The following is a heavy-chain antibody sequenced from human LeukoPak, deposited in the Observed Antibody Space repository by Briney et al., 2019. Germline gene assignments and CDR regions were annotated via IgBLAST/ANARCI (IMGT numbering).Heavy chain of an antibody. V-gene: IGHV3-7*01. CDR1: GFTFSSYW. CDR3: ARDPFNGSGSYYYLY. D-gene: IGHD3-10*01. Sequence: GGSLRLSCAASGFTFSSYWMSWVRQAPGKGLEWVANIKQDGSEKYYVDSVKGRFTISRDNAKNSLYLQMNSLRAEDTAVYYCARDPFNGSGSYYYLYWGQGTLVTVS. J-gene: IGHJ4*02. CDR2: IKQDGSEK.